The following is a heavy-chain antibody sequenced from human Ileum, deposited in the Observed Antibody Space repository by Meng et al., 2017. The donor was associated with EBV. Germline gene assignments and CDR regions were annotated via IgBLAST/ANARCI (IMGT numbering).Heavy chain of an antibody. Sequence: GQAVPSGVGLKKPGDSVKVSCQAAGYTFTSFSMNWVRHAPGQGLEWMGWININTGNPTYAQGFTGRFVFSLDTSVSTAYLQIDSLKAEDTAVYYCARDKIAVAGITGDYWGQGTLVTVSS. CDR3: ARDKIAVAGITGDY. CDR1: GYTFTSFS. D-gene: IGHD6-19*01. CDR2: ININTGNP. J-gene: IGHJ4*02. V-gene: IGHV7-4-1*01.